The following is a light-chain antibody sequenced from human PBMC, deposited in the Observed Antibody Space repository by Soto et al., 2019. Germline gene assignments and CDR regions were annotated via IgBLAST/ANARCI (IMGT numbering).Light chain of an antibody. J-gene: IGKJ1*01. CDR2: DAS. CDR3: QQYNTSSWT. CDR1: QTISTW. Sequence: DIQMTQSPSILSASVGDRVAITCRASQTISTWLAWYQLKPGKAPKLLIFDASSLESGVPSRFGGSGSGTEFTLTISSLQPDDFATYYCQQYNTSSWTFGQGTKLEVK. V-gene: IGKV1-5*01.